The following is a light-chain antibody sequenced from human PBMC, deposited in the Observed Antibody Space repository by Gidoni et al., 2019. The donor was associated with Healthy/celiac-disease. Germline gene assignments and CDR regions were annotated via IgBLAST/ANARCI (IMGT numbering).Light chain of an antibody. Sequence: IQMHQSPSSLSASVGDRVTITCQASQDISNYLNWYQQKPGKAPKLLIYDASNLETGVPSRCSGSGAGTDFTFTISSLQDEDIATYYCQQYDKLPVFGPGTKVDIK. CDR1: QDISNY. CDR3: QQYDKLPV. V-gene: IGKV1-33*01. CDR2: DAS. J-gene: IGKJ3*01.